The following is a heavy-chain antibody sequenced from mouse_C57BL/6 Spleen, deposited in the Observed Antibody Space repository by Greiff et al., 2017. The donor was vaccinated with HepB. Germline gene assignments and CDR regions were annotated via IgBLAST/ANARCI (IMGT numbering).Heavy chain of an antibody. CDR2: SNPSSGYT. D-gene: IGHD2-3*01. CDR3: ARGFGYDGYYRIAY. J-gene: IGHJ3*01. Sequence: QVQLQQSGAELAKPGASVKLSCKASGYTFPSYWMHWVKQRPGQGLEWIGDSNPSSGYTKYNQKFKDKATLTADKSSSPAYMQLSSLTYEDSAVYYCARGFGYDGYYRIAYWGQGTLVTVSA. CDR1: GYTFPSYW. V-gene: IGHV1-7*01.